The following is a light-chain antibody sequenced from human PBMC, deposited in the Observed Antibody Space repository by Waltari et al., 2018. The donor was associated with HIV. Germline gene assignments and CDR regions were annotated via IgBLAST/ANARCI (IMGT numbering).Light chain of an antibody. CDR1: ALTKRY. Sequence: SYELTQPPSVSVSPGQTARITCSGDALTKRYAYWYQQRSGQAPVLVIYKDNKRPSGITERFSGSSSGTMATLTISGARVEDEADYYCYSTDNNGDRGVFGGGTKVSVL. J-gene: IGLJ2*01. V-gene: IGLV3-10*01. CDR3: YSTDNNGDRGV. CDR2: KDN.